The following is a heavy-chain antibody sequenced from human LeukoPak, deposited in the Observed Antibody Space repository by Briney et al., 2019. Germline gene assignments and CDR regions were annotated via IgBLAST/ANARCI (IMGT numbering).Heavy chain of an antibody. V-gene: IGHV1-2*06. CDR3: ASTTNRGYSYGYIDY. J-gene: IGHJ4*02. Sequence: GASVKVSCKASGYTFTGYYMHWVRRAPGQGLEWMGRINPNSGGTNYAQKFQGRVTMTRDTSISTAYMELSRLRSDDTAVYYCASTTNRGYSYGYIDYWGQGTLVTVSS. D-gene: IGHD5-18*01. CDR1: GYTFTGYY. CDR2: INPNSGGT.